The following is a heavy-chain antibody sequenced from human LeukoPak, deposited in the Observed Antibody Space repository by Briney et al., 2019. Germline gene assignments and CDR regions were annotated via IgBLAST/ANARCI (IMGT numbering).Heavy chain of an antibody. J-gene: IGHJ3*02. V-gene: IGHV3-23*01. Sequence: GGSLRLSCAASGFIFSSYAMSWVRQAPGKGLEWVSAISGSGGSTYYADSVKGRFTISRDNSKNTLYLQMNSLRAEDTAVYYCATTYSSSWYPDAFDIWGQGTMVTVSS. CDR3: ATTYSSSWYPDAFDI. D-gene: IGHD6-13*01. CDR1: GFIFSSYA. CDR2: ISGSGGST.